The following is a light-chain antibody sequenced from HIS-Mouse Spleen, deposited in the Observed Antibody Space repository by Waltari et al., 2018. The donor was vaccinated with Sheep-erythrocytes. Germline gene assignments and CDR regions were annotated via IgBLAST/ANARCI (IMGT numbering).Light chain of an antibody. V-gene: IGLV2-23*01. J-gene: IGLJ3*02. CDR2: EGS. Sequence: QSALTQPASVSGSPGQSITISCTGTSSDVGSYNLVSWYQQYPGKAPKLMIYEGSKRPSGVSNRFSGSKSGHTASLTISGLQAEDEADYYCCSYAGSSTPWVFGGGTKLTVL. CDR3: CSYAGSSTPWV. CDR1: SSDVGSYNL.